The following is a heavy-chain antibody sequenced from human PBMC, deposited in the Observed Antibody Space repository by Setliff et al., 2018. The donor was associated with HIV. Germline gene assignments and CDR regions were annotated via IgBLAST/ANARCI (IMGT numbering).Heavy chain of an antibody. CDR3: AIDLGSLTLTDTGDY. CDR2: IKSGGTT. Sequence: GGSLRLSCAASGFSFSGAWMRWVRQAPGKGLEWVAQIKSGGTTDYAAPVKGRFTISRDDSKNTLYLQMNSLRPEDTAVYYCAIDLGSLTLTDTGDYWGQGTLVTVSS. D-gene: IGHD5-18*01. V-gene: IGHV3-15*01. CDR1: GFSFSGAW. J-gene: IGHJ4*02.